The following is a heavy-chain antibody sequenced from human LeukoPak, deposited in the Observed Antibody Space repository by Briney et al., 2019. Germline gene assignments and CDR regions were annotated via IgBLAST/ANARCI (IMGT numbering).Heavy chain of an antibody. D-gene: IGHD6-13*01. V-gene: IGHV4-59*11. CDR1: GGYISSHY. J-gene: IGHJ4*02. Sequence: PSETLSLTCTVSGGYISSHYWSWIRQPPGKGLEWIGYIYYSGSTNYNPSLKSRVTISVDTSKNQFSLKLSSVTAADTAVYYCARYSSSWIFDYWGQGTLVTVSS. CDR2: IYYSGST. CDR3: ARYSSSWIFDY.